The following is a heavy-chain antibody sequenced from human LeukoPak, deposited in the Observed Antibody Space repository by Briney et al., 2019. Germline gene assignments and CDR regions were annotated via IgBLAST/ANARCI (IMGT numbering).Heavy chain of an antibody. Sequence: SETLSLTCAVSGASISSNNCWTWVRQPPGKGLEWIGEIYDSGSTNYNPSLKSRVTISIDKSKKQFSLTLSSMTAADTAVYYCARHYGPWGQGTLVTVSS. D-gene: IGHD3-16*01. CDR2: IYDSGST. CDR3: ARHYGP. CDR1: GASISSNNC. V-gene: IGHV4-4*02. J-gene: IGHJ5*02.